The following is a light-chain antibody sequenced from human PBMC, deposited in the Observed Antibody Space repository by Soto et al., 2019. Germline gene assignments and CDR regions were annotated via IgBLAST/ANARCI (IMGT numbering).Light chain of an antibody. CDR2: GAT. CDR3: QQYDASPVT. V-gene: IGKV3-20*01. CDR1: QSLTSFY. J-gene: IGKJ5*01. Sequence: EIVVTQSPGTLSLSPGERVTLYCRTSQSLTSFYLAWYQQKPGQAPRLLIYGATSRATGIPDRFSGSGSGTDFSLTVSRLEPEDFAVYYCQQYDASPVTFGQGRRLEVK.